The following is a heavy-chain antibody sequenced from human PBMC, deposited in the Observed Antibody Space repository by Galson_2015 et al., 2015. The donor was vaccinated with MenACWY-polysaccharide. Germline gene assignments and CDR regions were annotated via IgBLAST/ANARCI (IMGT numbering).Heavy chain of an antibody. J-gene: IGHJ5*02. CDR3: VRDWWTLEA. V-gene: IGHV3-74*01. CDR2: INSDGSVK. Sequence: SLRLSCAVSGFTFITHYMRWVRQALGKGLLWVSHINSDGSVKIYADSVKGRFTISRDNAKNTLYLQMNNLRAEDTAVYYCVRDWWTLEAWGQGTLVTVSS. CDR1: GFTFITHY. D-gene: IGHD2-15*01.